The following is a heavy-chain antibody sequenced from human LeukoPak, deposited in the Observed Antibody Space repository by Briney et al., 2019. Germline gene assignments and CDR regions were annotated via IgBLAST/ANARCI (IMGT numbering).Heavy chain of an antibody. J-gene: IGHJ1*01. CDR1: GFTFSSYA. CDR3: ARDREVGSYFRVGYFQH. D-gene: IGHD1-26*01. V-gene: IGHV3-30-3*01. CDR2: ISYDGSNK. Sequence: GGSLRLSCAASGFTFSSYAMSWVRQAPGKGLEWVAVISYDGSNKYYADSVKGRFTISRDNSKNTLYLQMNSLRAEDTAVYYCARDREVGSYFRVGYFQHWGQGTLVTVSS.